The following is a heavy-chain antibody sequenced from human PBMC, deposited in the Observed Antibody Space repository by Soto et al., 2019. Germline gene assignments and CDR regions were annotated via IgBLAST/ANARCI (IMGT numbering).Heavy chain of an antibody. CDR2: ISGNGGST. V-gene: IGHV3-23*01. Sequence: PGGSLRLSCATTSFAFRSYAMTWVREAPGKGLEWVSSISGNGGSTYYADSVKGRFTISRDNSKNTLYIQMNSLRAEDTAQYYCARYVMYSSSPPDYWGPGTLVTVSS. CDR1: SFAFRSYA. J-gene: IGHJ4*02. D-gene: IGHD6-6*01. CDR3: ARYVMYSSSPPDY.